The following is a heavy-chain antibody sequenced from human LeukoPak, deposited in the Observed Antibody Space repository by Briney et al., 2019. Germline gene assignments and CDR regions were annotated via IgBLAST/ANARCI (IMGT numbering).Heavy chain of an antibody. CDR1: GGTFSSHT. CDR2: ISAYNGNT. CDR3: ARTGDYYGSGSYYNYDY. V-gene: IGHV1-18*01. J-gene: IGHJ4*02. D-gene: IGHD3-10*01. Sequence: ASVKVSCKASGGTFSSHTISWVRQPPGQGLEWMGWISAYNGNTNYAQKLQGRVTMTTDTSTSTAYMELRSLRSDDTAVYYCARTGDYYGSGSYYNYDYWGQGTLVTVSS.